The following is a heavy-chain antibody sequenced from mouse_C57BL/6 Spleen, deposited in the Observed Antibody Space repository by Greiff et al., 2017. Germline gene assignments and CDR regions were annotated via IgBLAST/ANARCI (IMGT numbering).Heavy chain of an antibody. J-gene: IGHJ2*01. Sequence: QVQLQQSGPELVKPGASVKISCKASGYAFSSSWMNWVKQRPGKGLEWIGRIYPGDGDTNYNGKFKGKATLTADKSSSTAYMQLSSLTSEDSAVYFCARSFYGTDFDYWGQGTTLTVSS. CDR2: IYPGDGDT. CDR1: GYAFSSSW. D-gene: IGHD2-1*01. CDR3: ARSFYGTDFDY. V-gene: IGHV1-82*01.